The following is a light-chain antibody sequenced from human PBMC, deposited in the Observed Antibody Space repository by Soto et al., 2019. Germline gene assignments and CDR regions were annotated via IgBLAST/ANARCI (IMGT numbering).Light chain of an antibody. CDR1: SSNIGSGDD. CDR2: DNI. CDR3: QSYDSSLRGHGV. Sequence: QLVLTQPPSVSGAPGQRVTISCTGSSSNIGSGDDVHWYQQLPGTAPKLLIYDNINRPSGVPDRFSGSRSGTSASLAITGLQAEDEADYYCQSYDSSLRGHGVFGGGTKLTVL. J-gene: IGLJ3*02. V-gene: IGLV1-40*01.